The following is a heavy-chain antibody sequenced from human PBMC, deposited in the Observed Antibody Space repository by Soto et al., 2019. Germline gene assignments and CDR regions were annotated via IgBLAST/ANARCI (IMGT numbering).Heavy chain of an antibody. V-gene: IGHV4-39*01. J-gene: IGHJ4*02. CDR1: CGSIISSTYY. CDR2: FYYSGST. Sequence: SETLSLTCTFSCGSIISSTYYWGWIRQPPGKGLEWIGSFYYSGSTYYNPSLKSRVTISVDTSNNQFSLKLNSVTAADTAVYYCARHQYYYDSSGYTLDYWGQGTLVTVSS. D-gene: IGHD3-22*01. CDR3: ARHQYYYDSSGYTLDY.